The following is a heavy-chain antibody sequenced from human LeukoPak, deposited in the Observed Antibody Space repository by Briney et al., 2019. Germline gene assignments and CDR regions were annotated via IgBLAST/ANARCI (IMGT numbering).Heavy chain of an antibody. V-gene: IGHV3-48*03. D-gene: IGHD3-16*01. CDR3: VSAYGGLLDH. J-gene: IGHJ4*02. CDR2: VSANGDTI. CDR1: GFTFTIYE. Sequence: QAGGSLRLSCAASGFTFTIYEMNWVRQAPGKGLEWISYVSANGDTIYYADSVRGRFTISRDNAKNSLYLRMNSLRAEDAAVYYCVSAYGGLLDHWGQGTLVTVSS.